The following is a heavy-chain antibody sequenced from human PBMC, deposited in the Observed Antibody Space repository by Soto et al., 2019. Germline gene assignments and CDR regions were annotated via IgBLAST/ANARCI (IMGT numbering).Heavy chain of an antibody. Sequence: EVQLVESGGGLVKPGGSLRLSCAASGFTLISYSRTWVRQAPGKGLEGVSSISSSSSYIYYADSVKGRFTISRDNAKNSLYLQMNSLRAEDTAVYYCAREGSSSSWYAGYYYGMDVWGQGTTVTVSS. CDR3: AREGSSSSWYAGYYYGMDV. CDR1: GFTLISYS. D-gene: IGHD6-13*01. V-gene: IGHV3-21*01. J-gene: IGHJ6*02. CDR2: ISSSSSYI.